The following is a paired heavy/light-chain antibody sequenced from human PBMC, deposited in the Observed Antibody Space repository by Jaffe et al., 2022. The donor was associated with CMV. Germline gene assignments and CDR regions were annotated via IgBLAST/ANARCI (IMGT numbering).Light chain of an antibody. CDR3: QQYNNWPPS. Sequence: LTQFPATLSVSPGESATLSCRASQGLRNNLAWYQQKPGQAPRLLISAASSRATDIPARFSGSGSGTEFILTISSLQSEDFAVYYCQQYNNWPPSFGQGTKVEIK. V-gene: IGKV3-15*01. CDR1: QGLRNN. CDR2: AAS. J-gene: IGKJ2*01.
Heavy chain of an antibody. CDR1: GFTFNTYA. CDR2: IYIVNGHA. CDR3: AREMYEVSGYIAWGPKERGPEHKWFDV. Sequence: QVQLVQSGPQVKKPGASVRLTCKPSGFTFNTYAVHWVRQAPGQGLEWMGWIYIVNGHATYSQKFQGKITISRDSSARTAYMEFNALGSEDTATYYCAREMYEVSGYIAWGPKERGPEHKWFDVWGQGTPVTVS. V-gene: IGHV1-3*04. J-gene: IGHJ5*02. D-gene: IGHD2-8*01.